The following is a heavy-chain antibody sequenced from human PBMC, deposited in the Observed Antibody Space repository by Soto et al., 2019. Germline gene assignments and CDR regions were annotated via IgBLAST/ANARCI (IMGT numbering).Heavy chain of an antibody. CDR1: GFTFSSYA. Sequence: SLRLSCAASGFTFSSYAMHWVRQAPGKGLEWVAVISYDGSNKYYADSVKGRFTISRDNAKNSLYLQMNSLRDEDTAVYYCARDRPSGSDILAGYHHPYFDYWGQGALVTVSS. V-gene: IGHV3-30-3*01. CDR3: ARDRPSGSDILAGYHHPYFDY. J-gene: IGHJ4*02. D-gene: IGHD3-9*01. CDR2: ISYDGSNK.